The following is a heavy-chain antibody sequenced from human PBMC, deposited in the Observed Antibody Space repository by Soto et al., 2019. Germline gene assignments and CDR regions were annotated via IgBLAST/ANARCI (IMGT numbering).Heavy chain of an antibody. CDR1: GYTFTSYA. CDR3: ARGYYDSSGYYPVDY. Sequence: GASVKVSCKASGYTFTSYAMHWVRQAPGQRLEWMGWINAGNGNTKYSQKFQGRVTITRDTSASTAYMELSSLRPEDTAVYYCARGYYDSSGYYPVDYWGQGTLVTVSS. J-gene: IGHJ4*02. D-gene: IGHD3-22*01. CDR2: INAGNGNT. V-gene: IGHV1-3*01.